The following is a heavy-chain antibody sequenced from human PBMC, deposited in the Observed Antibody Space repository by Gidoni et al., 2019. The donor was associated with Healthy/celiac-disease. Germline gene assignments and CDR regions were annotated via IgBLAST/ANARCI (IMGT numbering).Heavy chain of an antibody. Sequence: EVQLLESGGGLVQPGGSLRLSCAASGFTFSSYAMSWVRQAPGKGLEWVSAISGSGGSTYYADSVKGRFTISRDNSKNTLYLQMNSLRAEDTAVYYCAKDQTGSSGYYLLGYFDYWGQGTLVTVSS. CDR1: GFTFSSYA. D-gene: IGHD3-22*01. CDR3: AKDQTGSSGYYLLGYFDY. V-gene: IGHV3-23*01. CDR2: ISGSGGST. J-gene: IGHJ4*02.